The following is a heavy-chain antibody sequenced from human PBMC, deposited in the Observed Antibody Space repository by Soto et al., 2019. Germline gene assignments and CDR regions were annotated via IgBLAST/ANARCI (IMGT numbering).Heavy chain of an antibody. Sequence: GGSLRLSCAASGFTFSNAWISWVRQAPWKGLEWVGRIKSKTDGGTTDYAAPVKGRFTISRDDSKNTLYLQMNSLKTEDTAVYYFTTDLETGSYASSGYYREAGGFEIWGQGTMNTV. CDR1: GFTFSNAW. D-gene: IGHD3-22*01. J-gene: IGHJ3*02. V-gene: IGHV3-15*01. CDR3: TTDLETGSYASSGYYREAGGFEI. CDR2: IKSKTDGGTT.